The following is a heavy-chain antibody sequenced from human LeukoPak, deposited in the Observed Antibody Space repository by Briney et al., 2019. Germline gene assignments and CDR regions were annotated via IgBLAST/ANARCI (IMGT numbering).Heavy chain of an antibody. CDR1: GFTFSGYE. CDR2: ISTTGTTV. V-gene: IGHV3-48*03. D-gene: IGHD4-17*01. CDR3: ARGGDYGDYVNFAY. Sequence: GGSLKLSCAASGFTFSGYELNWVRQPPGKWLEWVSYISTTGTTVYYADSVKGRFTISRDNVKNSLYLQMNSLRDEDTAVYYCARGGDYGDYVNFAYWGQGTLVTVSS. J-gene: IGHJ4*02.